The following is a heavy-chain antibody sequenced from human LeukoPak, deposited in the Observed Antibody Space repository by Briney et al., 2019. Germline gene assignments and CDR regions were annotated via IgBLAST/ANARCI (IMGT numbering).Heavy chain of an antibody. CDR2: TYYRSKWYS. CDR1: GASVSGSAS. J-gene: IGHJ5*02. Sequence: SQALSLTCAISGASVSGSASWNWIRQSPSRGLEWLGRTYYRSKWYSEYATSVKSRISINADTSENQFSLQLNSVIPEDTAVYYFARDPDSSNEWRPFDPWGEGTLVTVSS. D-gene: IGHD1-1*01. V-gene: IGHV6-1*01. CDR3: ARDPDSSNEWRPFDP.